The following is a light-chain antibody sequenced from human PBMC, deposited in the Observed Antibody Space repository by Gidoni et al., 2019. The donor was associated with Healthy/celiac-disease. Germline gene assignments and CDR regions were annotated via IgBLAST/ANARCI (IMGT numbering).Light chain of an antibody. Sequence: AIQMTQSPSSLSASVGDRVTITCRASQGISKDLGWHQQQPGKAPNLLIYAASRLQSGVPSRFSGSGSGTDFTLTISSLQPEDFATYYCLQDYNYPRTFGQGTKVEIK. CDR3: LQDYNYPRT. CDR2: AAS. V-gene: IGKV1-6*01. J-gene: IGKJ1*01. CDR1: QGISKD.